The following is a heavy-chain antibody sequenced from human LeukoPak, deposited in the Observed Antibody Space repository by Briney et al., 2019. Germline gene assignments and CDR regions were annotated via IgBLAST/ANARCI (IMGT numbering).Heavy chain of an antibody. V-gene: IGHV4-39*07. Sequence: SETLSLTCTVSGGSISSNYYYWGWIRQPPGKGLEWIGSIYYSGHTYYNPSLKSRVTISVDTSNNQFSLKLSSVTAADTAIYYCTSEYCSGDSCEGGHFDYWGQGTLVTVSS. CDR3: TSEYCSGDSCEGGHFDY. D-gene: IGHD2-15*01. J-gene: IGHJ4*02. CDR2: IYYSGHT. CDR1: GGSISSNYYY.